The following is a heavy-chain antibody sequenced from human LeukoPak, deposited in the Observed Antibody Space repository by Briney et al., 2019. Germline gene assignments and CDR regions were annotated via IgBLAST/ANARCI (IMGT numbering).Heavy chain of an antibody. CDR3: TRKTDSGGSGDY. Sequence: GGSLRLSCAASGFTFSSYAMSWVRQAPGKGLEWVSAISGSGGSTYYADSVKGRFTISRDNSKNTLYLQMNDLRPDDTAVYYCTRKTDSGGSGDYWGQGALVTVSS. D-gene: IGHD3-22*01. CDR2: ISGSGGST. J-gene: IGHJ4*02. CDR1: GFTFSSYA. V-gene: IGHV3-23*01.